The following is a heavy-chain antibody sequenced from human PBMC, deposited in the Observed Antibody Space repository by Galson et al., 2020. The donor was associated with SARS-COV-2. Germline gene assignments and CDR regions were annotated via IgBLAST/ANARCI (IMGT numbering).Heavy chain of an antibody. J-gene: IGHJ4*02. CDR2: ISYDGSNK. CDR3: ARESTVTTGGFDY. Sequence: GESLKISCAASGFTFSSYAMHWVRQAPGKGLEWVAVISYDGSNKYYADSVKGRFTISRDNSKNTLYLQMNSLRAEDTAVYYCARESTVTTGGFDYWGQGTLVTVSS. CDR1: GFTFSSYA. V-gene: IGHV3-30*04. D-gene: IGHD4-17*01.